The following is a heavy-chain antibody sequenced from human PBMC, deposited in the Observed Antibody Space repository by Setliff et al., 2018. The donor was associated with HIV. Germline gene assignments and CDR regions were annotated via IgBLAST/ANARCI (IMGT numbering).Heavy chain of an antibody. D-gene: IGHD1-1*01. CDR3: ARDGSRTTGATGYYYGLDV. J-gene: IGHJ6*02. V-gene: IGHV3-15*01. CDR1: GFTFNDAW. Sequence: GGSLRLSCATSGFTFNDAWMNWVRQAPGKGLEWVGRIKSRTVTETTDVAAPVKGRFTISRDDSQNMVYLQMNSLRVEDTAVYYCARDGSRTTGATGYYYGLDVWGQGTTVTVSS. CDR2: IKSRTVTETT.